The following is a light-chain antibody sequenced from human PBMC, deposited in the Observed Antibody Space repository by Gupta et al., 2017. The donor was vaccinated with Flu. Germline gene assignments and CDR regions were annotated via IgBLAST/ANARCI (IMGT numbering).Light chain of an antibody. V-gene: IGLV2-14*01. Sequence: SSDVGGYNYVSWHQQHPGKAPKVIIYEVSNRPSGVSNRFSGSKSGDTASLTISGLQAEDEADYYCSSYTRTTTPYVFGTGTRVTVL. J-gene: IGLJ1*01. CDR1: SSDVGGYNY. CDR3: SSYTRTTTPYV. CDR2: EVS.